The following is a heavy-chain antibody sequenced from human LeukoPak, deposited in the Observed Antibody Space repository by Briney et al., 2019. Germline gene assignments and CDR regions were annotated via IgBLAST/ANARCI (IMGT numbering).Heavy chain of an antibody. CDR1: GYTFTSYG. CDR3: AREMAPPTAFDI. CDR2: IIPILGIA. Sequence: GASVKVSCKASGYTFTSYGISWVRQAPGQGLEWMGRIIPILGIANYAQKFQGRVTITADKSTSTAYMELSSLRSEDTAVYYCAREMAPPTAFDIWGQGTMVTVSS. V-gene: IGHV1-69*04. D-gene: IGHD5-24*01. J-gene: IGHJ3*02.